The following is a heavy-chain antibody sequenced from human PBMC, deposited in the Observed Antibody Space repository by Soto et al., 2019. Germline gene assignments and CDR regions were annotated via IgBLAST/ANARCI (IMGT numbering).Heavy chain of an antibody. J-gene: IGHJ2*01. CDR3: ARDGWGSNWYFDL. CDR1: GFAFDDYV. D-gene: IGHD3-16*01. Sequence: GGSLRLSCAASGFAFDDYVMHWVRQPPGRGLEWVSGITWNGGTIRYVDSVKGRFTISKDKSKRTLFLQMNSLRVDDTAVYYCARDGWGSNWYFDLWGRGTLVTVSS. V-gene: IGHV3-9*01. CDR2: ITWNGGTI.